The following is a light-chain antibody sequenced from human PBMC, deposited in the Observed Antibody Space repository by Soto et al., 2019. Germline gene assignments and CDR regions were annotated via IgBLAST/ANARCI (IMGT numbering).Light chain of an antibody. V-gene: IGKV3-15*01. CDR1: QSVNSN. Sequence: EIVLTQSPATLSVSPGARAPLSCRASQSVNSNLAWYQQKPGQAPRLLIFDASTRATGIPARFSGSGSGTEFTLTITSLQSEDFAVYYCQQYNAWPRTFGQGTKVDIK. J-gene: IGKJ1*01. CDR2: DAS. CDR3: QQYNAWPRT.